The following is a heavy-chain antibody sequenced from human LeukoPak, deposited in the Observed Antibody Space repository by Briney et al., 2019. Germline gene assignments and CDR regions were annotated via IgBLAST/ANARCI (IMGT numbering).Heavy chain of an antibody. CDR3: ARVPYDILTGYYPEYYYFDY. V-gene: IGHV4-34*01. CDR1: GGSFSGYY. J-gene: IGHJ4*02. D-gene: IGHD3-9*01. Sequence: SETLSLTCAVYGGSFSGYYWSWIRQPPGKGLEWIGEINHSGSTNYNPSLKSRVTISVDTSKNQFSLKLSSVTAADTAVYYCARVPYDILTGYYPEYYYFDYWGQGTLVTVSS. CDR2: INHSGST.